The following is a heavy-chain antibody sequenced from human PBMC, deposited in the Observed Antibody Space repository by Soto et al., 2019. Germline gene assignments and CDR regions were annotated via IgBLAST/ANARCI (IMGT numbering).Heavy chain of an antibody. Sequence: SGPTLVNPTQTLTLTCTFSGLSVSTSGLGVFRQPPGKALEWLALIYWGDDKRYSPSLQSRLTITADKSKNQVVLTMTNMDPVDTATYYCAHTGPKGSYWESFDFWGQGTLVTVPS. CDR3: AHTGPKGSYWESFDF. CDR2: IYWGDDK. CDR1: GLSVSTSGLG. J-gene: IGHJ4*02. V-gene: IGHV2-5*02. D-gene: IGHD1-26*01.